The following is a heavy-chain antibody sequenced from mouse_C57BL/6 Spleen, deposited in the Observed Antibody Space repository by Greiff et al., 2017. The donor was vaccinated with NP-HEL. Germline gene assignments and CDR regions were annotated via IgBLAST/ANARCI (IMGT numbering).Heavy chain of an antibody. CDR1: GFNIKDYY. CDR3: AKSYYFDY. CDR2: IDPEDGET. J-gene: IGHJ2*01. V-gene: IGHV14-2*01. Sequence: VQLQQSGAELVKPGASVKLSCTASGFNIKDYYMPWVKQRTEQGLEWIGRIDPEDGETKYAPQFQGKATITADTSSNTAYRQLSSLTSDDTAVYYYAKSYYFDYWGQGTTLTVSS.